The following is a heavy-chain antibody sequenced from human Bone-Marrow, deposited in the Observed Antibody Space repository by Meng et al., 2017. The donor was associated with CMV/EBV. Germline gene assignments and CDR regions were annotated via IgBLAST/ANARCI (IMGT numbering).Heavy chain of an antibody. V-gene: IGHV3-30*03. J-gene: IGHJ1*01. CDR2: ISYDGSNK. CDR1: GGSISSYY. D-gene: IGHD2-2*01. Sequence: LSLTCTVSGGSISSYYWSWVRQAPGKGLEWVAVISYDGSNKYYADSVKGRFTISRDNSKNTLYLQMNSLRAEDTAVYYCARGPSFQRYCSSTSCYSEYFQHWGQGTLVTVSS. CDR3: ARGPSFQRYCSSTSCYSEYFQH.